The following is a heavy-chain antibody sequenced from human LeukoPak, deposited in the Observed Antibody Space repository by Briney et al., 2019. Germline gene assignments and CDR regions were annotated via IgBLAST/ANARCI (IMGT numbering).Heavy chain of an antibody. CDR3: AREAAAAGIGGKGIWFDP. CDR1: GYTFTSYA. D-gene: IGHD6-13*01. Sequence: ASVKVSCKASGYTFTSYAMNWVRQAPGQGLEWMGWINTNTGNPTYAQGFTGRFVFSLDTSVSTAYLQISSLKAEDTAVYYCAREAAAAGIGGKGIWFDPWGQGTLVTVSS. V-gene: IGHV7-4-1*02. CDR2: INTNTGNP. J-gene: IGHJ5*02.